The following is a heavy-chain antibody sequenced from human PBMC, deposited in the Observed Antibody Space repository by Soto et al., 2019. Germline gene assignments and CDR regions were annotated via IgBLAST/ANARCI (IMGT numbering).Heavy chain of an antibody. CDR2: INHSGST. D-gene: IGHD2-8*01. Sequence: PSETLSLTCAVYGGSFSGYYWSWIRQPPGKGLEWIGEINHSGSTNYNPSLKSRVTISVDTSKNQFSLKLSSVTAADTAVYYRARGTTGYCTNGVCYNYYYGMDVWGQGTTVTVSS. J-gene: IGHJ6*02. CDR3: ARGTTGYCTNGVCYNYYYGMDV. V-gene: IGHV4-34*01. CDR1: GGSFSGYY.